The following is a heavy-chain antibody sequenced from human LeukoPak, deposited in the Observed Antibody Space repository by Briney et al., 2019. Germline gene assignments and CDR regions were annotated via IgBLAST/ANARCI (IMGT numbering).Heavy chain of an antibody. CDR2: FYTGGST. CDR3: ARQVGSGYYWSFDY. J-gene: IGHJ4*02. CDR1: GGSISSYY. D-gene: IGHD3-22*01. Sequence: SETLSLTCTVSGGSISSYYWNWIRQPAGKGLEWIGRFYTGGSTNYNPSLKTRVTMSVDTSKNQFSLKLSSVTAADTAVYYCARQVGSGYYWSFDYWGQGTLVTVSS. V-gene: IGHV4-4*07.